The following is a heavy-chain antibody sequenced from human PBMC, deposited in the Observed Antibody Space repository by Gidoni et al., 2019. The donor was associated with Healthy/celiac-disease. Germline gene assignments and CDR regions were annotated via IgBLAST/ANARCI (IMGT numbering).Heavy chain of an antibody. V-gene: IGHV3-33*01. CDR1: GFTFSSYG. Sequence: QVQLVESGGGVVQPGRSLRLSCAASGFTFSSYGMHWVRQAPGKGLEWVAVIWYDGSNKYYADSVKGRFTISRDNSKNTLYLQMNSLRAEDTAVYYCARDPLIAASSIAYYFDYWGQGTLVTVSS. CDR3: ARDPLIAASSIAYYFDY. CDR2: IWYDGSNK. J-gene: IGHJ4*02. D-gene: IGHD6-25*01.